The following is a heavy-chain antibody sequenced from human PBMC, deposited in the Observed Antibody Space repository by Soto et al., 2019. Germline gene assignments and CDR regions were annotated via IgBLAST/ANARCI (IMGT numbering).Heavy chain of an antibody. CDR3: AKENRRGYCSGGICYGYFDY. V-gene: IGHV3-23*01. Sequence: EVQLLESGGGLVQPGGSLRLSCTASGFTFSNYAMSWVRQAPGKGLEWVSTISGSGDSTNYADSVKGQFAISRDNSNNMLYVQMDSLRVEDTAVYYWAKENRRGYCSGGICYGYFDYWGQGTLVTVSS. J-gene: IGHJ4*02. D-gene: IGHD2-15*01. CDR1: GFTFSNYA. CDR2: ISGSGDST.